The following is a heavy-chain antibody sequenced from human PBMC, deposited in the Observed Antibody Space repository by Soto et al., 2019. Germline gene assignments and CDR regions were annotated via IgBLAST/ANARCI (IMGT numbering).Heavy chain of an antibody. CDR2: IYDSGRT. CDR3: ARGDSITTIGYFDL. V-gene: IGHV4-59*08. D-gene: IGHD3-22*01. CDR1: GGSISRYF. Sequence: QVQLQESGPGLVKPSETLSLTCSVSGGSISRYFWSWIRQPPGKGLEWIGYIYDSGRTNFNPSLKSRVTMSIDTSENQCSLKLSPVTAADTAVYYCARGDSITTIGYFDLWGRGTLVTVSS. J-gene: IGHJ2*01.